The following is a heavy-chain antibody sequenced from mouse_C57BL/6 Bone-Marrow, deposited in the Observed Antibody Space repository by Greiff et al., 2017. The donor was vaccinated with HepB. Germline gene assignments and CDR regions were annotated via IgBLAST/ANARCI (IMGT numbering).Heavy chain of an antibody. CDR3: TEDSAVYYCSCRDGYYDYAMDY. D-gene: IGHD2-3*01. J-gene: IGHJ4*01. CDR1: YTFSRRVH. CDR2: GQGLEWIG. Sequence: VQLQQSGPELVRPWASVKISCQAFYTFSRRVHFAIRDTNYWMQWVKQRPGQGLEWIGAIYPGNGDTSYNQKFKGKATLTADQSSSTAYMQLSSLTTEDSAVYYCSCRDGYYDYAMDYWGQGTSVTVSS. V-gene: IGHV1-87*01.